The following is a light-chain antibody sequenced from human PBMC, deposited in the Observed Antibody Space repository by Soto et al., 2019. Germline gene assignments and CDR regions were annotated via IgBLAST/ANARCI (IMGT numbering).Light chain of an antibody. V-gene: IGLV3-1*01. J-gene: IGLJ2*01. CDR2: QDI. CDR1: KLGNKY. Sequence: SYEPTQPPSVSVSPGQTASITCSGDKLGNKYACWYQQKPGQSPVLVIYQDIKRPSGIPERFSGSNSGNTATLTISGTQAMDEADYYCQAWDSSTVVFGGGTKLTVL. CDR3: QAWDSSTVV.